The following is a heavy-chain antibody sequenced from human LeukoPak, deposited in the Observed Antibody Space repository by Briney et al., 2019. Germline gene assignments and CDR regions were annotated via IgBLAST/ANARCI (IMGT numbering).Heavy chain of an antibody. CDR2: IYTSGST. V-gene: IGHV4-61*02. J-gene: IGHJ5*02. CDR1: GGSISSGSYY. D-gene: IGHD4-17*01. CDR3: ARVDRYGDSSRFDP. Sequence: ESSETLSLTCTVSGGSISSGSYYWSWIRQPAGKGLEWIGRIYTSGSTNYNPFLKSRVTISVDTSKNQFSLKLSSVTAADTAVYYCARVDRYGDSSRFDPWGQGTLVTVSS.